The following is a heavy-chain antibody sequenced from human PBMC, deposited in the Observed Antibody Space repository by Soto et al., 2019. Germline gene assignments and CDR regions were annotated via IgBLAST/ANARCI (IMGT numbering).Heavy chain of an antibody. CDR3: AKSLRRFGELGDFDY. CDR2: ISGSGGST. Sequence: EVQLLESGGGLLQPGGSLRLSCAASGFTFSSYAMSWVRQAPGKGLEWVSAISGSGGSTYYADSVKGRFTISRDNSKNTLYLQMNSLRAEDTAVYYCAKSLRRFGELGDFDYWGQGTLVTVSS. V-gene: IGHV3-23*01. D-gene: IGHD3-10*01. J-gene: IGHJ4*02. CDR1: GFTFSSYA.